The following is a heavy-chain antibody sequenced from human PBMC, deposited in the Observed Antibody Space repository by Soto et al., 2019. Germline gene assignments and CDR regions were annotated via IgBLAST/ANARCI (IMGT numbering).Heavy chain of an antibody. CDR1: GFTFSSYS. V-gene: IGHV3-21*01. CDR2: ISSSSSYI. CDR3: ARGAAFLRFLEWLSPAEYFQH. J-gene: IGHJ1*01. Sequence: KPGGSLRLSCAASGFTFSSYSMNWVRQAPGKGLEWVSSISSSSSYIYYADSVKGRFTISRDNAKNSLYLQMNSLRAEDTAVYYCARGAAFLRFLEWLSPAEYFQHWGQGTLVTVSS. D-gene: IGHD3-3*01.